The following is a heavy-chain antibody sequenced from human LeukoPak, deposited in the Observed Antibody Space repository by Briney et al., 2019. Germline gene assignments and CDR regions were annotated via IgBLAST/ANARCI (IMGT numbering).Heavy chain of an antibody. V-gene: IGHV1-2*06. J-gene: IGHJ4*02. CDR3: ARERARGHSRIYDY. Sequence: ASVKVSCKASGYTFTGYYMHWVRQAPGQGLEWMGRINPNSGGTNYAQKFQGRVTMTRDTSISTAYMELSRLRSGDTAVYYCARERARGHSRIYDYWGQGTLVTVSS. CDR2: INPNSGGT. CDR1: GYTFTGYY. D-gene: IGHD5-18*01.